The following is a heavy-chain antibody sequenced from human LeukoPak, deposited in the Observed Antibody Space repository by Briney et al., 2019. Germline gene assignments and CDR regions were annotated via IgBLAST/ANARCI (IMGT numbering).Heavy chain of an antibody. D-gene: IGHD1-1*01. CDR2: IYYRGST. CDR1: GGSISSYY. Sequence: PSETLSLTCTVSGGSISSYYWSWIRQPPGKGLEWIGYIYYRGSTNYNPSLKSRVTISVDTSKNQFSLKLSSVTAADTAVYYCASQVQDYYYGMDVWGQGTTVTVSS. J-gene: IGHJ6*02. V-gene: IGHV4-59*01. CDR3: ASQVQDYYYGMDV.